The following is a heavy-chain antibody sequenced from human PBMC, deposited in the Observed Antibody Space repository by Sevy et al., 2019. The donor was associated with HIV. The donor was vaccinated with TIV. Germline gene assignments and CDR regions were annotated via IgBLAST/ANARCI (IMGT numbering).Heavy chain of an antibody. CDR1: GFTFSSYS. CDR2: ISSSSSYI. Sequence: GGSLRLSCAASGFTFSSYSMNWVRQAPGKGLEWVSSISSSSSYIYYADSVKGRFTISRDNAKNSLYLQMNSLGVEDTAVYYCARGLISSGYNYFDYWGQGTLVTVSS. V-gene: IGHV3-21*01. CDR3: ARGLISSGYNYFDY. J-gene: IGHJ4*02. D-gene: IGHD3-22*01.